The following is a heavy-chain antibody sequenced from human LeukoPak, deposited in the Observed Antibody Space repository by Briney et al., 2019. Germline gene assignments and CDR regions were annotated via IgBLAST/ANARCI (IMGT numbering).Heavy chain of an antibody. CDR3: ATTVSAGTYRYFQH. CDR2: INAGNGNT. Sequence: ASVKVSCKASGYIFTTYAMHWVRQAPGQSLEWMGWINAGNGNTKYSQKFQGRVTITRDTSANIAYMELSSLRSEDTAVYYWATTVSAGTYRYFQHWGQGTLVTVSS. D-gene: IGHD6-13*01. J-gene: IGHJ1*01. CDR1: GYIFTTYA. V-gene: IGHV1-3*01.